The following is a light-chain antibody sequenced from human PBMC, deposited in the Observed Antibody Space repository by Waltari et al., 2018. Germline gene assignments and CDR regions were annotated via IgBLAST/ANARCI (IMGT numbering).Light chain of an antibody. V-gene: IGKV1-39*01. CDR1: QNIGDY. CDR3: QQSYNVPRT. Sequence: DIQLTQSPSSLSAYVGDSVSIPCRASQNIGDYVNWYQQKPGKAPRLLIYAASNLHSGVPSRFSGEGYGTEFTLTITTLQPGDFATYYCQQSYNVPRTFGPGTKVDIK. CDR2: AAS. J-gene: IGKJ3*01.